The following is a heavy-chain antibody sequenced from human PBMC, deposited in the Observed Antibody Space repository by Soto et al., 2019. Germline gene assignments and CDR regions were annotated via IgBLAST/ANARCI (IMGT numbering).Heavy chain of an antibody. CDR3: ASGGLLLRGGAFDI. Sequence: QVQLQESGPGLVKPSQTLSLTCTVSGGSISSGDYYWSWIRQPPGKGLEWIGYIYYRGSTYYNPSLKSRVTISVVTSKNQFSLKLSSVTAADTAVYYCASGGLLLRGGAFDIWGQGTMVTVSS. D-gene: IGHD2-15*01. CDR1: GGSISSGDYY. J-gene: IGHJ3*02. V-gene: IGHV4-30-4*01. CDR2: IYYRGST.